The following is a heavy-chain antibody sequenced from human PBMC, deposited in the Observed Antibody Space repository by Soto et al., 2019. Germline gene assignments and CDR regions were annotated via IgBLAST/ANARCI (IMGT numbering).Heavy chain of an antibody. CDR1: GYTFTSYA. V-gene: IGHV1-3*01. Sequence: ASVKGSCKASGYTFTSYAMHWVRQAPGQRLEWMGWINAGNGNTKYSQKFQGRVTITRDTSASTAYMELSSLRSEDTAVYYCARVSVVPAAILPEYWGQGTLVTVSS. D-gene: IGHD2-2*01. CDR3: ARVSVVPAAILPEY. J-gene: IGHJ4*02. CDR2: INAGNGNT.